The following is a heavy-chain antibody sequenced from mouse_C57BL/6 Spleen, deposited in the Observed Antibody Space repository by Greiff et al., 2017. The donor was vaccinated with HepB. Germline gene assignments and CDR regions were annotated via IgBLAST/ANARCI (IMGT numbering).Heavy chain of an antibody. D-gene: IGHD1-1*01. CDR1: GYTFTSYW. J-gene: IGHJ4*01. Sequence: QVQLKQPGAELVKPGASVKLSCKASGYTFTSYWMHWVKQRPGRGLEWIGRIDPNSGGTKYNEKFKSKATLTVDKPSSTAYMQLSSLTSEDSAVYYCATGSSYVFYAMDYWGQGTSVTVSS. CDR2: IDPNSGGT. V-gene: IGHV1-72*01. CDR3: ATGSSYVFYAMDY.